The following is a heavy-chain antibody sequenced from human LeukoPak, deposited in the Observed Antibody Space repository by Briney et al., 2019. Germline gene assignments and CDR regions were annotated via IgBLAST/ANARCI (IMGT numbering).Heavy chain of an antibody. Sequence: PGGSLRLSCAASEFTFTSYELNWVRQAPGKRLEWVSYISSSGNTISYADSVKGRFTISRDNAKNSLYLQVISLRAEDTAVYYCAIGPSIAARYDAFDIWGQGTMVTVSS. CDR2: ISSSGNTI. J-gene: IGHJ3*02. D-gene: IGHD6-6*01. CDR1: EFTFTSYE. V-gene: IGHV3-48*03. CDR3: AIGPSIAARYDAFDI.